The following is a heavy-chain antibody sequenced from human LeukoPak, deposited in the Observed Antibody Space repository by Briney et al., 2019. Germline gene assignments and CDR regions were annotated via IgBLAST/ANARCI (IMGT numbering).Heavy chain of an antibody. CDR2: IYYSGST. CDR1: GGSISSSSYY. J-gene: IGHJ4*02. D-gene: IGHD5-18*01. Sequence: SETLSLTCTVSGGSISSSSYYWGWIRQPPGKGLEWIGSIYYSGSTYYNPSLKSRVTISVDTSKNQFSLKLSSVTAADTAVYYCARLNHGYYKSVYIGYWGQGTLVTVSS. CDR3: ARLNHGYYKSVYIGY. V-gene: IGHV4-39*01.